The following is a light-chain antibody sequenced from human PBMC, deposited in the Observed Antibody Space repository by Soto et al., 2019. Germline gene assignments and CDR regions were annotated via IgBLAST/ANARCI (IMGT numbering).Light chain of an antibody. CDR3: QQGYSFPLLT. CDR1: QGTSNW. V-gene: IGKV1-12*01. Sequence: DIQMTQSPSSVSASVGDRVTITCRASQGTSNWLAWYQQKPGKAPKLLIYSASSLLSGVPSRFSASGFVTHFTLTINSLQPEDFATYFCQQGYSFPLLTFGGGTKVEI. J-gene: IGKJ4*01. CDR2: SAS.